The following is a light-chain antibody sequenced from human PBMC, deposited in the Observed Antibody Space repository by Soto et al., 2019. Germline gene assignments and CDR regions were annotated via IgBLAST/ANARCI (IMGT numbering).Light chain of an antibody. CDR2: EAS. V-gene: IGKV1-5*01. J-gene: IGKJ2*01. Sequence: DIQMTQSPSTLSASIGDRVTITCRASQSIGGWLAWYQQKPGKGPNLLIYEASILESGVPSRFSGSGSETEFTLTISSLQPDDFATYYCQQYNSYPYTFGQGTKVDIK. CDR1: QSIGGW. CDR3: QQYNSYPYT.